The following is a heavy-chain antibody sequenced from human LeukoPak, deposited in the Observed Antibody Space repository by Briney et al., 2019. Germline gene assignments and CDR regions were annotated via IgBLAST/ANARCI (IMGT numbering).Heavy chain of an antibody. Sequence: GGSLRLSCAASGFTFSSYSMNWVRQAPGKGLEWVSSISSSSSYIYYADSVRGRFTISRDNAKNSLYLQMNSPRAEDTAVYYCASGVQRGYWGQGTLVTVSS. D-gene: IGHD3-10*01. CDR1: GFTFSSYS. CDR2: ISSSSSYI. V-gene: IGHV3-21*01. CDR3: ASGVQRGY. J-gene: IGHJ4*02.